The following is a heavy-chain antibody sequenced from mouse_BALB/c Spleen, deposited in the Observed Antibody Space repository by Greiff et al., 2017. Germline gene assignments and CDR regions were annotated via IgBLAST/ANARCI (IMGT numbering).Heavy chain of an antibody. V-gene: IGHV7-3*02. J-gene: IGHJ2*01. CDR1: GFTFTDYY. D-gene: IGHD1-2*01. Sequence: EVKLVESGGGLVQPGGSLRLSCATSGFTFTDYYMSWVSQHLGKALEWLGFIRNKANGYTTEYSASVQGRFTISRDTSQSILYLHMNTLRAEDSATYYCARDTGRLLDYWGQGTTLTVSS. CDR3: ARDTGRLLDY. CDR2: IRNKANGYTT.